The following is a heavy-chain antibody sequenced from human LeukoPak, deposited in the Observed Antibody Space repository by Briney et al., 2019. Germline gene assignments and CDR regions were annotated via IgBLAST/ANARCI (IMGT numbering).Heavy chain of an antibody. J-gene: IGHJ3*02. CDR1: GFTFSTYG. D-gene: IGHD3-22*01. V-gene: IGHV3-23*01. CDR3: AKDLFRGYYDSSGYAFDI. CDR2: ISGSGGSA. Sequence: GGSLRLSCAASGFTFSTYGMNWVRQAPGKGLEWVSGISGSGGSAYYADSVKGRFTISRDNSKNTLYLQMNGLRAEDTAVYYCAKDLFRGYYDSSGYAFDIWGQGTMVTVSS.